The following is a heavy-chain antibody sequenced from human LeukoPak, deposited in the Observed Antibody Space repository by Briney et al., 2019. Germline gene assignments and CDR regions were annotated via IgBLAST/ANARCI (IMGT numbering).Heavy chain of an antibody. V-gene: IGHV1-2*02. D-gene: IGHD6-19*01. CDR2: INPKSGGT. CDR3: ARSSSGWPLYFDC. J-gene: IGHJ4*02. Sequence: GASVKVSCKASGYTFTDYNLHCVRQAPGEGVEWMGWINPKSGGTKFAQKHQGGVTMTADTSIDTAYLELSNLQSDDTAIYYCARSSSGWPLYFDCWGQGTLVTVSS. CDR1: GYTFTDYN.